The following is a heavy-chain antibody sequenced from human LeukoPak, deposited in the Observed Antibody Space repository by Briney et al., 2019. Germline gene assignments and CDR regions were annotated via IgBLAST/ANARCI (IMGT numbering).Heavy chain of an antibody. V-gene: IGHV3-23*01. Sequence: GGSLRLSCTASGFTFSNYVMSWVRQAPGKGLEWVSTISGGGGSTYYADSVKGRFTISRDNSKNTLYLQVNSLRAEDTAVYYCAKGGKWDVTPFDYWGQGTLVTVSS. J-gene: IGHJ4*02. CDR2: ISGGGGST. CDR3: AKGGKWDVTPFDY. D-gene: IGHD1-26*01. CDR1: GFTFSNYV.